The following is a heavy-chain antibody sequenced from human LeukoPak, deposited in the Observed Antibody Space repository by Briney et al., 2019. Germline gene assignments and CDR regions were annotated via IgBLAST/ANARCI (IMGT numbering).Heavy chain of an antibody. CDR2: ISYDGSNK. D-gene: IGHD3-22*01. V-gene: IGHV3-30*14. Sequence: PGGSLRLSCAVSGFTFSGHSMRWVRQAPGKGLEWVALISYDGSNKYYADSVKGRFTISRDNSKNTLYLQMNSLRAEDTAVYYCARDPPYYYDSSGYYKWGQGTLVTVSS. J-gene: IGHJ4*02. CDR1: GFTFSGHS. CDR3: ARDPPYYYDSSGYYK.